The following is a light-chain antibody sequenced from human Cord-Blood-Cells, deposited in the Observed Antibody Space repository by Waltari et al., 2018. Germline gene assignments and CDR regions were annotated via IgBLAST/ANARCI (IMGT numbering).Light chain of an antibody. V-gene: IGKV3-15*01. J-gene: IGKJ2*01. CDR2: GAS. Sequence: EIVMTQYPATLSVSPGERATLSCRASPSGSSNLALYQQKPGKAPRLLIYGASTRATGIPARFSGSGSGTEFTLTISSLQSEDFAVYYCQQYNNWPPHTFGQGTKLEIK. CDR3: QQYNNWPPHT. CDR1: PSGSSN.